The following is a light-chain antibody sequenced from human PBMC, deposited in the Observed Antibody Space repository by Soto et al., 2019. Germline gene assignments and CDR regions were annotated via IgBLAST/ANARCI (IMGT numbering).Light chain of an antibody. CDR3: QKYDSPPLT. J-gene: IGKJ4*01. V-gene: IGKV1-27*01. CDR1: QGISSY. Sequence: DIQMTQSPSSLSASVGDRVTITCRASQGISSYLAWYQQKSGKVPKVLIYSASTLQSGVPSRFSGSGSGTDFTLTISNLQPEDXXXYYCQKYDSPPLTFGGGTKVEIK. CDR2: SAS.